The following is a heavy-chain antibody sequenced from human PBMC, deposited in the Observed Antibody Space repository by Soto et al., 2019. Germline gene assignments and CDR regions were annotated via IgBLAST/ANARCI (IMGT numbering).Heavy chain of an antibody. D-gene: IGHD6-13*01. CDR2: ISGSNGNT. V-gene: IGHV1-18*01. J-gene: IGHJ6*02. CDR3: ARDPGAAGYFPMDV. Sequence: GASVKVSCKASGYTFTGYGISWVRQAPGQGLEWMGWISGSNGNTNYAQKFRGRVTMTTDTSTTTAYMELRSLRSDDTAVYFCARDPGAAGYFPMDVWGQGTAVTVSS. CDR1: GYTFTGYG.